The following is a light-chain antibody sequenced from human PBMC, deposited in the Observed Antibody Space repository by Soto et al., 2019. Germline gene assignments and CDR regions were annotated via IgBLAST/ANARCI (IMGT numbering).Light chain of an antibody. CDR3: SSFRTGGPFV. V-gene: IGLV2-14*01. CDR1: SSDVGGYNY. J-gene: IGLJ1*01. CDR2: EVS. Sequence: QSVLTQPASVSGSPGQSIAISCTGTSSDVGGYNYVSWYQQLPGKAPKLLISEVSNRPSGVSHRFSGSKSGNTASLTISGLQAGDGGDYFCSSFRTGGPFVFGTGTKVT.